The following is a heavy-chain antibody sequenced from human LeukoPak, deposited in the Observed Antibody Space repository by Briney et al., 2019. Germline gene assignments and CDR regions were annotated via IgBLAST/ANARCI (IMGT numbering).Heavy chain of an antibody. V-gene: IGHV4-39*01. CDR2: IYDNGST. Sequence: WVRQAPGKGLEWIGSIYDNGSTYYNPSLKSRVTISVDTSKNQFSLKLNSVTAADTAVYYCARHYGPWGQGTLVTVSS. J-gene: IGHJ5*02. CDR3: ARHYGP. D-gene: IGHD3-10*01.